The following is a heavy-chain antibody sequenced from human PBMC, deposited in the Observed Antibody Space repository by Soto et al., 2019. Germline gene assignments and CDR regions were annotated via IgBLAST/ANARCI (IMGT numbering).Heavy chain of an antibody. CDR2: ISAGAVAT. V-gene: IGHV3-23*01. CDR3: AKGRESSGSYRPFDY. Sequence: GGSLRLSCAASGFTFSSYALSWVRQAPGKRLEWVSAISAGAVATNYADSVKGRFTISRDNSKNTLYLQMNSLRAEDTAVYYCAKGRESSGSYRPFDYWGRGALVTVSS. D-gene: IGHD3-22*01. CDR1: GFTFSSYA. J-gene: IGHJ4*02.